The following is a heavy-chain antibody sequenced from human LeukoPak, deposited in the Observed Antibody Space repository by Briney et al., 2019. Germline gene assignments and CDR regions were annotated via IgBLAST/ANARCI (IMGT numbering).Heavy chain of an antibody. CDR1: EATFCSYA. CDR3: ARASYCGGDCYPDGAFDI. CDR2: IIPILGIA. V-gene: IGHV1-69*04. D-gene: IGHD2-21*02. J-gene: IGHJ3*02. Sequence: PVKVSCNASEATFCSYAISWLRQAPGQGLEWMGRIIPILGIANFAQKIQGRVTNTADQSTGTAYMTLSSLRSAASAASSWARASYCGGDCYPDGAFDIWGQGTMVTVSS.